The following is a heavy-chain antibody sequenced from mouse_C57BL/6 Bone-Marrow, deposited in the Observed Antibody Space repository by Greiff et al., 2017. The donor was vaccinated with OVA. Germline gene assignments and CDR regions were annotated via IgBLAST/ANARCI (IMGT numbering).Heavy chain of an antibody. J-gene: IGHJ1*03. CDR1: GYTFTRYW. CDR2: IHTNSGST. Sequence: QLQQSGAELVKPGASVKLSCKASGYTFTRYWMHWVKQRPGQGLGWIGMIHTNSGSTNYNEKFKSKATLTVDKSSSTAYMQLSSLASEDSAVYYCGLYFDVWGTGTTVTVSS. V-gene: IGHV1-64*01. CDR3: GLYFDV.